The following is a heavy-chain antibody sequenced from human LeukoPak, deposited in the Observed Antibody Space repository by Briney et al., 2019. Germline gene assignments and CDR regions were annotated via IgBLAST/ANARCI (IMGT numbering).Heavy chain of an antibody. D-gene: IGHD1-14*01. CDR3: ARGGIGRYFDY. J-gene: IGHJ4*02. V-gene: IGHV4-34*01. Sequence: PSETLSLTCAVYGGSFSGYYWSWIRQPPGKGLEWIGEINHSGSTNYNPSLKSRATISVDTSKNQFSLKLSSVTAADTAVYYCARGGIGRYFDYWGQGTLVTVSS. CDR2: INHSGST. CDR1: GGSFSGYY.